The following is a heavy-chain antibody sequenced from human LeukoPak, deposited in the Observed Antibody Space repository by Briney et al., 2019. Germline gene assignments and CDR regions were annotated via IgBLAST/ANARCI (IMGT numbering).Heavy chain of an antibody. CDR3: ARPRYCSGGSCYPNWFDP. D-gene: IGHD2-15*01. V-gene: IGHV4-34*01. Sequence: SETLSLTRAVYGGSFSGYYWSWIRQPPGKGLEWIGEINHSGSTNYNPSLKSRVTISVDTPKNQFSLKLSSVTAADTAVYYCARPRYCSGGSCYPNWFDPWGQGTLVTVSS. CDR2: INHSGST. CDR1: GGSFSGYY. J-gene: IGHJ5*02.